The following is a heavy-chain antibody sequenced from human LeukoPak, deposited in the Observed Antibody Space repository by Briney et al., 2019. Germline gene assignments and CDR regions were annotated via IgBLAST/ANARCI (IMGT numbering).Heavy chain of an antibody. CDR3: ARHAYYYDSSGYYHDAFDI. CDR2: IYYSGST. J-gene: IGHJ3*02. V-gene: IGHV4-39*01. Sequence: SETLSLTCTVSGGSISSSSYYWGWIRQPPGKGLEWIGSIYYSGSTYYNPSLKSRVTISVDTSKNQFSLKLSSVTAADTAVYYCARHAYYYDSSGYYHDAFDIWGQGTMVTVSS. D-gene: IGHD3-22*01. CDR1: GGSISSSSYY.